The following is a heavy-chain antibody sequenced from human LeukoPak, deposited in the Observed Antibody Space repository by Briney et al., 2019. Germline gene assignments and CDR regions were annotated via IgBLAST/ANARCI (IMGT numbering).Heavy chain of an antibody. D-gene: IGHD3-9*01. Sequence: GGSLRLSCAASGFTFSSYGMHWVRQAPGKGLEWVAVISYDGSNKYYAYSVKGRFTISRDNSKNTLYLQMNSLRAEDTAVYYCAKDPRRYFDWLFGDFDIWGQGTMVTVSS. V-gene: IGHV3-30*18. CDR3: AKDPRRYFDWLFGDFDI. CDR1: GFTFSSYG. J-gene: IGHJ3*02. CDR2: ISYDGSNK.